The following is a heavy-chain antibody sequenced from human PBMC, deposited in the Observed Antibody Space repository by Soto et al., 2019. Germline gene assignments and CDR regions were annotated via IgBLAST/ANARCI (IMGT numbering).Heavy chain of an antibody. CDR1: GGSISSYY. D-gene: IGHD6-19*01. CDR2: IYYSGST. V-gene: IGHV4-59*01. J-gene: IGHJ4*02. CDR3: ARSSGWWFDY. Sequence: QVQLQESGPGLVKPSETLSLTCTVSGGSISSYYWSWIWQPPGKGLEWIGYIYYSGSTNYNPSLKXXFXIXXDTSKNQFSLKLSSVTAADTAVYYCARSSGWWFDYWGQGTLVTVSS.